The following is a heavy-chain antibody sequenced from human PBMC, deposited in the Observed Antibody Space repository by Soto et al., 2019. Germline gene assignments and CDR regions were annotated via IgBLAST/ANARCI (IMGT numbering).Heavy chain of an antibody. D-gene: IGHD3-22*01. Sequence: PSETLSLTCTVSSGSITTSNYYWVWIRQPPGKGLEWITMIYSSGTTYYNPSLKSRVTISVDTSKNQFPLKLSSVSAADTVVYYCANYKGGSSYTGTYWGQGTLVTVSS. CDR3: ANYKGGSSYTGTY. CDR2: IYSSGTT. CDR1: SGSITTSNYY. V-gene: IGHV4-39*01. J-gene: IGHJ4*02.